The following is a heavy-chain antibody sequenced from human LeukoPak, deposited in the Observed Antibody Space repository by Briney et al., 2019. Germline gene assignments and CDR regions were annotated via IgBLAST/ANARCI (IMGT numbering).Heavy chain of an antibody. D-gene: IGHD6-19*01. V-gene: IGHV3-23*01. CDR1: GFTFSSYS. Sequence: HPGGSLKLSCAASGFTFSSYSMSWVRQAPRKGLEWVSGMSGSGGTSYYADSVKGRFTISRDNSKNTLYLQMNSLRAEDTAIYYRAKPYTSGWYYFDSWGQGTLVTVSS. CDR3: AKPYTSGWYYFDS. J-gene: IGHJ4*02. CDR2: MSGSGGTS.